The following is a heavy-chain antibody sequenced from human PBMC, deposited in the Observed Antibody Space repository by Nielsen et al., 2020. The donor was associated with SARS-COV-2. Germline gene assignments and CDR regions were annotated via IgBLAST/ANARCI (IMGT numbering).Heavy chain of an antibody. J-gene: IGHJ6*02. D-gene: IGHD3-3*01. CDR1: GYTFTNYG. Sequence: ASVKVSCKASGYTFTNYGISWVRQAPGQGLEWMGWISAYNGNTNYAQKLQGRVTMTTDTSTSTAYMELRSLRSDDTAVYYCARDWSIFVDYYGMDVWGQGTTVTVSS. CDR3: ARDWSIFVDYYGMDV. CDR2: ISAYNGNT. V-gene: IGHV1-18*01.